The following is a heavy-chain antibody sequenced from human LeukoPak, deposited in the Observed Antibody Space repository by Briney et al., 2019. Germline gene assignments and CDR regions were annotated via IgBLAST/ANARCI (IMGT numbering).Heavy chain of an antibody. Sequence: GGSLRLSCAASGFTVSSNYMSWVRQAPGKGLEWVSVIYSGGSTYYADSVKGRFTISRDNSKNTLYLQMNSLRAEDTAVYYCARWYSSSFRGGMDVWGQGTTVTVSS. CDR2: IYSGGST. D-gene: IGHD6-13*01. CDR1: GFTVSSNY. J-gene: IGHJ6*02. CDR3: ARWYSSSFRGGMDV. V-gene: IGHV3-66*01.